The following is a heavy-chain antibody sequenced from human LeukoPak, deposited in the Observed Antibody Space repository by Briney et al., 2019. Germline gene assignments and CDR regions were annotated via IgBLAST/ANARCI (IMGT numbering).Heavy chain of an antibody. Sequence: ASVKVSCKASGYTFTSYYMHWVRQAPGQGLEWMGIINPSGDSTSYAQKFQGRFTMTRDTSTSTAYMELSSLRSEDKAVYYYARNAKYSKAVAASTGGFDYWGQETLVTVS. D-gene: IGHD6-19*01. CDR2: INPSGDST. CDR3: ARNAKYSKAVAASTGGFDY. CDR1: GYTFTSYY. V-gene: IGHV1-46*01. J-gene: IGHJ4*02.